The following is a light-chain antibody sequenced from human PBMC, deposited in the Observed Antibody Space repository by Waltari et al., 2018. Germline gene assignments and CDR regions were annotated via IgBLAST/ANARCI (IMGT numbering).Light chain of an antibody. CDR2: YND. Sequence: QSVLTQPPSASEAARRSVPISCSVGSSNIGGIPVSWYQQVPGTPPRLLIYYNDQRGSGVSDRFSGSKSGTSASLAISGLQTEDEADYYCAAWDGTLKNFLFGTGTRLTVL. J-gene: IGLJ1*01. CDR3: AAWDGTLKNFL. V-gene: IGLV1-36*01. CDR1: SSNIGGIP.